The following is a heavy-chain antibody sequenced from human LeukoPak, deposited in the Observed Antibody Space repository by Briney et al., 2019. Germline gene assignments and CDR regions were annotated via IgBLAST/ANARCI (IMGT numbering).Heavy chain of an antibody. D-gene: IGHD3-10*01. CDR1: GGSVSSYY. J-gene: IGHJ5*02. CDR3: AREMLTLWFRELLPKAVWFDP. CDR2: IYTSGST. Sequence: ETLSLTCTVSGGSVSSYYWSWIRQPAGKGLEWIGRIYTSGSTNYNPSLKSRVTMSVDTSKNQFSLKLSSVTAADTAVYYCAREMLTLWFRELLPKAVWFDPWGQGTLVTVSS. V-gene: IGHV4-4*07.